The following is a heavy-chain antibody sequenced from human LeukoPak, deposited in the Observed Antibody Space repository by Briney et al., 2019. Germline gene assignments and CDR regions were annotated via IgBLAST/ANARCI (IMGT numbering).Heavy chain of an antibody. D-gene: IGHD4-17*01. CDR1: GFTFSSYW. J-gene: IGHJ4*02. Sequence: GGSLRLSCAASGFTFSSYWMHWVRQAPGRGLVWVSRINSDGSSTSYADSVKGRFTISRDNAKNTLYLQMNSLRTEDTAVYYCARDRGLPHRHFDYWGQGTLVTVSS. CDR3: ARDRGLPHRHFDY. V-gene: IGHV3-74*01. CDR2: INSDGSST.